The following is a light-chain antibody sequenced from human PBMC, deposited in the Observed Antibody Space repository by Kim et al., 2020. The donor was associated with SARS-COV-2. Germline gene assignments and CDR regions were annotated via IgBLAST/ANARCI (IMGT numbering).Light chain of an antibody. Sequence: PGERATLSCRASQSVSGSYLAWYQQKPGQPPRLLIYGGSSRATGIPDRFSGSGSGTDFTLAISRLEPEDFAVYSCQQYANSPVTFGQGTRLDIK. J-gene: IGKJ5*01. CDR3: QQYANSPVT. V-gene: IGKV3-20*01. CDR2: GGS. CDR1: QSVSGSY.